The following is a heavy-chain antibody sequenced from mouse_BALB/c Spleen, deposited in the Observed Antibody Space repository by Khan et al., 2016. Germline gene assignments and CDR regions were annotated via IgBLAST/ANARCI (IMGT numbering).Heavy chain of an antibody. Sequence: EVQLQESGPGLVKPSQSLSLTCTVTGYSITSDYAWNWIRQFPGNKLEWMGYISYSGSTSYNPSLKSRISITRDTSKNQFFLQLNSVTTEDTATYYCARNYGSSACLDCRCQRTTLTVSS. CDR2: ISYSGST. V-gene: IGHV3-2*02. CDR3: ARNYGSSACLDC. J-gene: IGHJ2*01. CDR1: GYSITSDYA. D-gene: IGHD1-1*01.